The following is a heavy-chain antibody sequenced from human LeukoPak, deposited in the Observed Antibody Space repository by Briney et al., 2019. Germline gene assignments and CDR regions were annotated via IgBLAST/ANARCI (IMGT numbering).Heavy chain of an antibody. D-gene: IGHD4-17*01. V-gene: IGHV1-2*02. J-gene: IGHJ4*02. Sequence: ASVKVSCKASGYTFTGYYMHWVRQAPGQGLEWMGWINPNSGGTNYAQKFQGRVTMTRDTSISTAYMELSRLRSDDTAVYYCARDRVRTTALIDYWGQGTLVTVYS. CDR1: GYTFTGYY. CDR3: ARDRVRTTALIDY. CDR2: INPNSGGT.